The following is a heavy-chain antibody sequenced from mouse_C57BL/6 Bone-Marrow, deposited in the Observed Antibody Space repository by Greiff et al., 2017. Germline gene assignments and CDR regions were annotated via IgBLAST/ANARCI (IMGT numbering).Heavy chain of an antibody. Sequence: VKLVESGAELARPGASVKLSCKASGYTFTSYGISWVKQRTGQGLEWIGEIYPRSGSTYYNEKFKGKATLTADKSSSTAYMELRSLTSEDSAVYFCARENYPLKDYSAMDYWGQGTSVTVSS. V-gene: IGHV1-81*01. CDR1: GYTFTSYG. J-gene: IGHJ4*01. CDR2: IYPRSGST. D-gene: IGHD1-1*02. CDR3: ARENYPLKDYSAMDY.